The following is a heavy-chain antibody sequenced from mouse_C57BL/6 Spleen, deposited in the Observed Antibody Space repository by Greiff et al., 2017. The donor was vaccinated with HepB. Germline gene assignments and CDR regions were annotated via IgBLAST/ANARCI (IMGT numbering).Heavy chain of an antibody. CDR1: GYTFTDYN. CDR3: ARSEGLRRFAY. D-gene: IGHD2-4*01. CDR2: INPNNGGT. Sequence: EVQLQQSGPELVKPGASVKIPCKASGYTFTDYNMDWVKQSHGKSLEWIGDINPNNGGTIYNQKFKGKATLTVDKSSSTAYMELRSLTSEDTAVYYCARSEGLRRFAYWGQGTLVTVSA. J-gene: IGHJ3*01. V-gene: IGHV1-18*01.